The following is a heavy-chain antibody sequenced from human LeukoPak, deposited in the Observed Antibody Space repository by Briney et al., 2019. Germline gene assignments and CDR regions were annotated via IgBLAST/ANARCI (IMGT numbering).Heavy chain of an antibody. CDR3: ARQVATKGEWAFDV. CDR2: IRHDGHT. D-gene: IGHD5-12*01. V-gene: IGHV4-38-2*02. J-gene: IGHJ3*01. CDR1: GFFSTGYY. Sequence: SETLSLTRTVSGFFSTGYYWGWIRQPPGKGLEWIAGIRHDGHTYYNPSLKSQVTVSVDMSRNQFSLKLNSLTAADTAVYYCARQVATKGEWAFDVWGQGTMVTVSS.